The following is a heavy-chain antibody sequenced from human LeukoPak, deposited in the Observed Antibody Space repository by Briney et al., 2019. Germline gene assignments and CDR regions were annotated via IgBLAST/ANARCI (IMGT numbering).Heavy chain of an antibody. CDR2: ISYDGTTK. V-gene: IGHV3-30*03. CDR3: ARVNTIFGVDIVSLGAEFEF. D-gene: IGHD3-3*02. CDR1: GFTFSTYA. Sequence: GGSLRLSCGASGFTFSTYAMHWVRQAPGKGLECVSVISYDGTTKDYADSVKGRFTISRDNSNDTLYLQMNGLRPEDTALYYCARVNTIFGVDIVSLGAEFEFWGQGTLVTVSS. J-gene: IGHJ4*02.